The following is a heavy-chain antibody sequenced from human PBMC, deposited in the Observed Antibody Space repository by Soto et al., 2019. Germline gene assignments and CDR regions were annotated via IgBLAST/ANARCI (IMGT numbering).Heavy chain of an antibody. J-gene: IGHJ3*02. CDR1: GYSFTSYW. CDR2: IYPGDSDT. D-gene: IGHD2-15*01. CDR3: ARQETLLAFDI. Sequence: GESLKISCKGSGYSFTSYWIGWVRQMPGKGLEWMGIIYPGDSDTRYSPSFQGQVTISADKSISTAYLHWSSLKASDTAMSYCARQETLLAFDIWGQGTMVTVSS. V-gene: IGHV5-51*01.